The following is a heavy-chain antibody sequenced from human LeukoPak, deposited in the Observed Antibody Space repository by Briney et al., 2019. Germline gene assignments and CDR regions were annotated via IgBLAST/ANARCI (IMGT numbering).Heavy chain of an antibody. V-gene: IGHV3-33*01. CDR3: ARASDTGSYILDY. CDR1: GFSFSTCA. J-gene: IGHJ4*02. D-gene: IGHD1-26*01. Sequence: PGGSLRLSCVASGFSFSTCAIHWVRQAPGKGLEWVAIIWSDGTNEKYANSVKGRFTISRDNFENTVYLQMNSLRAEDTAVYYCARASDTGSYILDYWGQGTLLTVSP. CDR2: IWSDGTNE.